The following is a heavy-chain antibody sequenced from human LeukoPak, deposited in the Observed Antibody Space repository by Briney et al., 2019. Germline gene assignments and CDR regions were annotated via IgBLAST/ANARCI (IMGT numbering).Heavy chain of an antibody. CDR3: ARGGGLDV. D-gene: IGHD3-16*01. J-gene: IGHJ6*02. Sequence: PGGSLTLSWAASGLTFSSYWMNWARPPPGKGREWVASINHNGNVNYYVDSVKARFTITRHNAKNSLYLQMSNLRAEDTAVYFRARGGGLDVWGQGTTVTVSS. V-gene: IGHV3-7*03. CDR2: INHNGNVN. CDR1: GLTFSSYW.